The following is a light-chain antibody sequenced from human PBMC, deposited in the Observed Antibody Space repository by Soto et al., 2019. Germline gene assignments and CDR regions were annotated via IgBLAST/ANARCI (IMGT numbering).Light chain of an antibody. CDR2: SVS. Sequence: QSVLTQPASVSGSPGQSITISCSGTSSDIGAYDHVAWYQQFTGQSPKLMIYSVSNRPSGVSNRCSGSKSGNTASLTIAGLQAEDEADYYCISYTVSRSYVFGSGTKLTVL. CDR3: ISYTVSRSYV. V-gene: IGLV2-14*01. J-gene: IGLJ1*01. CDR1: SSDIGAYDH.